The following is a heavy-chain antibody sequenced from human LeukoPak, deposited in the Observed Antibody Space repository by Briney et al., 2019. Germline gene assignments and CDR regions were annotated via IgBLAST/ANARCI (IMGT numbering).Heavy chain of an antibody. J-gene: IGHJ3*02. Sequence: ASVRVSCKVSGYTLTELSMHWVRQAPGEGVEWMGSFYPEDGETIYAQKFQGRVTMTEDTSTDTAYMELSSLRSEDTAVYYCATAPFTMVYAPLGNDDAFDISGQGGLLTVSS. D-gene: IGHD2-8*01. CDR3: ATAPFTMVYAPLGNDDAFDI. CDR1: GYTLTELS. V-gene: IGHV1-24*01. CDR2: FYPEDGET.